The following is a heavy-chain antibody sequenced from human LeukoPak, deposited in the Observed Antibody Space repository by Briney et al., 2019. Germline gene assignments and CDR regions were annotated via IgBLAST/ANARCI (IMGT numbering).Heavy chain of an antibody. V-gene: IGHV1-3*01. CDR2: INAGNGNT. Sequence: ASVKVSCKASGYTFTSYAMHWVRQAPGQRLEWMGWINAGNGNTKYSQKFQGRVTITRDTSASTAYMELSSLRSEDTAVYYCARGHVLLWFGELDCWGQGTLVTVSS. CDR1: GYTFTSYA. D-gene: IGHD3-10*01. CDR3: ARGHVLLWFGELDC. J-gene: IGHJ4*02.